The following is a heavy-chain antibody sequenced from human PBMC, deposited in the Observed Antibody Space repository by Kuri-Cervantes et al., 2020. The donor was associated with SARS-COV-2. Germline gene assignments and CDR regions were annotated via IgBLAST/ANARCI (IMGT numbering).Heavy chain of an antibody. Sequence: ASVKVSCKASGYTFTGYYMHWVRQAPGQGLEWMGWINPNSGGTNYAQKFQGRVTMTRDTSISTAYMELSRLRSDDTAVYYCARAYCSSTSCFLFPYYYMDAWGKGTMVTVSS. V-gene: IGHV1-2*02. J-gene: IGHJ6*03. CDR1: GYTFTGYY. CDR3: ARAYCSSTSCFLFPYYYMDA. D-gene: IGHD2-2*01. CDR2: INPNSGGT.